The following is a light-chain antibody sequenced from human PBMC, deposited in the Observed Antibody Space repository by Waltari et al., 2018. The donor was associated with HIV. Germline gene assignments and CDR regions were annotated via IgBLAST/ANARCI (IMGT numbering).Light chain of an antibody. CDR3: ATWDSSLNALL. Sequence: QSVLTQPPSVSATPGQMVTISCSGRTSNIGYNLVSWYQHIPGTAPKLLIYDDTERPSGIPDRVSGSRSGTSATLGITGLQTGDEADYYCATWDSSLNALLFGGGTKLT. J-gene: IGLJ2*01. CDR2: DDT. V-gene: IGLV1-51*01. CDR1: TSNIGYNL.